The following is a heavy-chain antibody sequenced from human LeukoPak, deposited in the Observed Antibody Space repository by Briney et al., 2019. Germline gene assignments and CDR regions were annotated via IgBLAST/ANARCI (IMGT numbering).Heavy chain of an antibody. CDR1: GFTFDDYA. V-gene: IGHV3-9*01. CDR2: ISWNSGSI. Sequence: PGGSLRLSCAASGFTFDDYAMHWVRQAPGKGLEWVSGISWNSGSIGYADSVKGRFTISRDNAKNSLYLQMNSLRAEDTALYYCAKGGVVPAAPSFDYWGQGTLVTVSS. J-gene: IGHJ4*02. D-gene: IGHD2-2*01. CDR3: AKGGVVPAAPSFDY.